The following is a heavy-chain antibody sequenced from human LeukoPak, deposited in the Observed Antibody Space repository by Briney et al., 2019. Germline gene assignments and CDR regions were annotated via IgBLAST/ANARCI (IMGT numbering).Heavy chain of an antibody. V-gene: IGHV4-31*03. D-gene: IGHD3-10*01. CDR2: IYYSGST. CDR3: ARAVSFGGGYYYMDV. J-gene: IGHJ6*03. Sequence: SETLSLTCTVSGGSISSGGYYWSWIRQHPGKGLEWIGYIYYSGSTYYNPSLKSRVTISVDTSKNQFSLKLSSVTAADTAVYYCARAVSFGGGYYYMDVWGKGTTVTVSS. CDR1: GGSISSGGYY.